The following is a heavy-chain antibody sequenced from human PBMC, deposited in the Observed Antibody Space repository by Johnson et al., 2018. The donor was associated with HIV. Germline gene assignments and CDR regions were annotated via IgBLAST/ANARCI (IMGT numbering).Heavy chain of an antibody. Sequence: QVQLVESGGGVVQPGRSLRLSCAASGFTFSSHGMHGVRQAPGKGLECMAGSWYDGRNTYSSDTVRGRLTIARDNSKNTLYLQMNSLRAEDTAVYYCAKDLRSGNRREAFDIWGQGTMVTVSS. D-gene: IGHD1-14*01. J-gene: IGHJ3*02. CDR2: SWYDGRNT. V-gene: IGHV3-33*06. CDR3: AKDLRSGNRREAFDI. CDR1: GFTFSSHG.